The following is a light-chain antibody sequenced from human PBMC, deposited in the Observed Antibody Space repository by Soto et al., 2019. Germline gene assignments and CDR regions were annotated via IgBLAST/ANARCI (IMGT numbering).Light chain of an antibody. V-gene: IGLV2-14*01. Sequence: QSALTQPASVSGSPGQSITISCTGTSSDVGGYNYVSLYQQHPGKAPKLMIYDVRNRPSGVSNRFAGSKSGNTASLTISGLPAEDAADYCCRSYTSSSTLVFGGGTKVTVL. CDR1: SSDVGGYNY. CDR3: RSYTSSSTLV. J-gene: IGLJ1*01. CDR2: DVR.